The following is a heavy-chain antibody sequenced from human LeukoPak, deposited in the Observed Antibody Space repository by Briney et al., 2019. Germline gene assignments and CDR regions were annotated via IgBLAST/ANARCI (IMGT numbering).Heavy chain of an antibody. Sequence: ASVKVSCKASGYTFTSYGISWVRQAPGQGLEWMGWISAYNGNTNYAQKLQGRVTMTTDTSTSTAYMELRSLRSDDTAVYYCARSYYYDSSGYYYGNWFDPWGQGTLVTVSS. CDR1: GYTFTSYG. J-gene: IGHJ5*02. CDR3: ARSYYYDSSGYYYGNWFDP. D-gene: IGHD3-22*01. V-gene: IGHV1-18*01. CDR2: ISAYNGNT.